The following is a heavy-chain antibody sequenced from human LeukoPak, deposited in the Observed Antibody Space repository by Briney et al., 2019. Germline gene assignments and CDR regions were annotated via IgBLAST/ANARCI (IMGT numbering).Heavy chain of an antibody. CDR2: INHSVGT. D-gene: IGHD6-13*01. J-gene: IGHJ4*02. CDR3: ASEGKQQLAYFFDY. Sequence: SETLSLTCAVSGGSFTGYYWSWIRQPPRKGLECIGEINHSVGTKYNQFLKSRCTISVDKSKNQLSLKLSSVTAADTAVYYWASEGKQQLAYFFDYWGQGTLVTVSS. V-gene: IGHV4-34*01. CDR1: GGSFTGYY.